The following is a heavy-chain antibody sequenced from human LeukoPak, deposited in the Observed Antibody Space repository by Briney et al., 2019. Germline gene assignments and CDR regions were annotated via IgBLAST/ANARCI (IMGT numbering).Heavy chain of an antibody. V-gene: IGHV1-2*02. CDR2: INPNSGGT. Sequence: ASVKVSCKASGYTFTGYNVHWVRQAPGQGLEWMGWINPNSGGTNYAQNFQGRVTMTRDTSISTAYMDLSRLRSDDTAVYYCVQFELDYWGQGTLVTVSS. CDR1: GYTFTGYN. J-gene: IGHJ4*02. CDR3: VQFELDY. D-gene: IGHD1-7*01.